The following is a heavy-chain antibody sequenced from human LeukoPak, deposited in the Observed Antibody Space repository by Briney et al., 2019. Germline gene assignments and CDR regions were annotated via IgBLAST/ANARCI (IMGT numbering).Heavy chain of an antibody. J-gene: IGHJ5*02. V-gene: IGHV3-23*01. CDR2: ISGGST. CDR1: GFTFINYA. Sequence: PGGSLRLSCAASGFTFINYAMSWVRQAPGKGLEWVSSISGGSTYYADSVKGRFTISRDNSKNTLYLQMNSLRAEDTAVYYCAKDFGGDCSSTSCPNWFDPWGQGTLVTVSS. D-gene: IGHD2-2*01. CDR3: AKDFGGDCSSTSCPNWFDP.